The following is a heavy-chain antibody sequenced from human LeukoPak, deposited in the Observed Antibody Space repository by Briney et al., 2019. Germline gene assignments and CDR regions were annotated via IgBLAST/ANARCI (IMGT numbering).Heavy chain of an antibody. D-gene: IGHD3-10*01. Sequence: SETLSLTCAVYGGSFSAYCWSWIRQPPGKGLEWIGEINHSGSTNYNPSLESRVTISVDTSKNQFSLKLSSVTAADTAVYYCARLGITMVRGVILPDAFDIWGQGTMVTVSS. CDR3: ARLGITMVRGVILPDAFDI. CDR2: INHSGST. V-gene: IGHV4-34*01. CDR1: GGSFSAYC. J-gene: IGHJ3*02.